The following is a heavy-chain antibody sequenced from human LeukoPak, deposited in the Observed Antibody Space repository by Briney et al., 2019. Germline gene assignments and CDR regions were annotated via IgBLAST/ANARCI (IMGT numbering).Heavy chain of an antibody. CDR3: ARDGNTIFGVVITYYFDY. CDR2: IYTSGST. D-gene: IGHD3-3*01. CDR1: GGSISSYY. Sequence: SETLSLTCTVSGGSISSYYWSWIRQPAGKGLEWIGHIYTSGSTNYNPSLKSRVTMSVDTSKNQFSLKLSSVTAADTAVYYCARDGNTIFGVVITYYFDYWGQGTLVTVSS. V-gene: IGHV4-4*07. J-gene: IGHJ4*02.